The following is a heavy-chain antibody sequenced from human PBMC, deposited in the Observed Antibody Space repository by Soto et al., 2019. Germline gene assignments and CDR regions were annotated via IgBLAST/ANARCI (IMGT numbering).Heavy chain of an antibody. D-gene: IGHD3-22*01. Sequence: SETLSLTCTVSCGSISSSSYYWGWIRQPPGKGLEWIGSIYYSGSTYYNPSLKSRVTISVDTSKNQLSLKLSSVTAADTAVYYCARLRYDSSGYYYPDYWGQGTLVTVSS. CDR2: IYYSGST. J-gene: IGHJ4*02. V-gene: IGHV4-39*01. CDR1: CGSISSSSYY. CDR3: ARLRYDSSGYYYPDY.